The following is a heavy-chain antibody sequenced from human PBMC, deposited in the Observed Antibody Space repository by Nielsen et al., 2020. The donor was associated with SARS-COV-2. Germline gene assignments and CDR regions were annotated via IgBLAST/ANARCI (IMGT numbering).Heavy chain of an antibody. CDR1: GFTFSSYA. CDR3: AKMSPPGIAAGTAEYFQH. CDR2: ISGSGGST. J-gene: IGHJ1*01. D-gene: IGHD6-13*01. Sequence: GESLKISCTASGFTFSSYAMSWVRQAPGKGLEWVSAISGSGGSTHYADSVKGRFTISRDKSKNTLYVLMNSLRAEDTAVYYCAKMSPPGIAAGTAEYFQHWGQGTLVTVSS. V-gene: IGHV3-23*01.